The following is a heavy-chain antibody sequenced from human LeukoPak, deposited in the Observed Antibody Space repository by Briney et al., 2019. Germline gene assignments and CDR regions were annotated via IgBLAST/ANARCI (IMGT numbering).Heavy chain of an antibody. CDR3: ARVGGTNYYYYGMDV. CDR2: ISSSSRTI. D-gene: IGHD1-1*01. Sequence: PGGSLRLSCEASGFTFSSYSMNWVRQAPGKGLEWVSYISSSSRTIHYADSVKGRFTISRDNAKNSLYLQMSSLTDEDTAVYYCARVGGTNYYYYGMDVWGQGTTVTVSS. V-gene: IGHV3-48*02. CDR1: GFTFSSYS. J-gene: IGHJ6*02.